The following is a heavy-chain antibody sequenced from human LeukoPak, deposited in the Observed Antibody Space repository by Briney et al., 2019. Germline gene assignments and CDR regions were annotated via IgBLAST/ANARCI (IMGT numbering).Heavy chain of an antibody. CDR3: ARCQGPTYYYDSSGAKRSWFDP. CDR2: INHSGST. J-gene: IGHJ5*02. D-gene: IGHD3-22*01. V-gene: IGHV4-34*01. Sequence: PSETLSLTCAVYGGSFSGYYWSWIRQPPGKGLGWIGEINHSGSTNYNPSLKSRVTISVDTSKNQFSLKLSSVTAADTAVYYFARCQGPTYYYDSSGAKRSWFDPWGQGTLVTVSS. CDR1: GGSFSGYY.